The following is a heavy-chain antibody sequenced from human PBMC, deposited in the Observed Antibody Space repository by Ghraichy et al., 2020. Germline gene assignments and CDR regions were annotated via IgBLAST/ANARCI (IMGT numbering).Heavy chain of an antibody. J-gene: IGHJ3*02. CDR2: IIPIFGTA. Sequence: VKVSCKASGGTFSSYAISWVRQVPGQGLEWMGGIIPIFGTANYAQKFQGRVTITADESTSTAYMELSSLRSEDTAVYYCARDRGGDDAFDIWGQGTMVTVSS. CDR1: GGTFSSYA. V-gene: IGHV1-69*13. D-gene: IGHD3-10*01. CDR3: ARDRGGDDAFDI.